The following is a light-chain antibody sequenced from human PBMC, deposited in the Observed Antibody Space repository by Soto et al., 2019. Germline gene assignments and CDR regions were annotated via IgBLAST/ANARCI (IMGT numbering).Light chain of an antibody. CDR3: QYYNNYCWT. CDR2: KTS. J-gene: IGKJ1*01. V-gene: IGKV1-5*03. CDR1: QSISSW. Sequence: DIQLTQSPSTLSASVGDRVTITCRASQSISSWLAWYQQKPGQAPKFLIYKTSNLESGVPSRFSGSGSGTEFTLTLSSLQPDDFATYYCQYYNNYCWTFGQGTKVEIK.